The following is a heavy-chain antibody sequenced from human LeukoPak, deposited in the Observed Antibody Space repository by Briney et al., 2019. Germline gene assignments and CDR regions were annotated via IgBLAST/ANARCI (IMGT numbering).Heavy chain of an antibody. Sequence: SETLSLTCTVSNGSISSYYWSWIRQPPGKGLDWIGYIYYSGSTNYNPSLKSRVTISVDTSKNQFSLNLSSVTAADTAVYFCAGAQYYYDSSGYADYWGQGTLVTVSS. CDR2: IYYSGST. CDR1: NGSISSYY. D-gene: IGHD3-22*01. J-gene: IGHJ4*02. CDR3: AGAQYYYDSSGYADY. V-gene: IGHV4-59*01.